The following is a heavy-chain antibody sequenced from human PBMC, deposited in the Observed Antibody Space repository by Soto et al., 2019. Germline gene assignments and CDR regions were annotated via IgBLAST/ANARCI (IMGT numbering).Heavy chain of an antibody. CDR1: GFTFSNAW. CDR2: IKSKTDGGTT. V-gene: IGHV3-15*07. J-gene: IGHJ5*02. Sequence: GGSLRLSCAASGFTFSNAWMNWVRQAPGKGLEWVGRIKSKTDGGTTDYAAPVKGRFTISRDDSKNTLYLQMNSLRAEDTAVFYCAKDDALNWFDPWGQGTQVTVSS. CDR3: AKDDALNWFDP.